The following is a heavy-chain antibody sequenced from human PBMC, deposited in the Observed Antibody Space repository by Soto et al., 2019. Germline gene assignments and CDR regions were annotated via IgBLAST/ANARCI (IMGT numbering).Heavy chain of an antibody. Sequence: QLQLQAAGPGLVKPSETLSLTCTVSGGSISSITYYWGWIRQSPEKGREWIGNIHYGGSTYYNQSPEKSVTMSHDTSTNQFSLRLTSVNASDTAVYSYARCTPYLLQSHFWSGYYSSYFDYWGQGSLVTVSA. J-gene: IGHJ4*02. D-gene: IGHD3-3*01. CDR3: ARCTPYLLQSHFWSGYYSSYFDY. CDR2: IHYGGST. CDR1: GGSISSITYY. V-gene: IGHV4-39*01.